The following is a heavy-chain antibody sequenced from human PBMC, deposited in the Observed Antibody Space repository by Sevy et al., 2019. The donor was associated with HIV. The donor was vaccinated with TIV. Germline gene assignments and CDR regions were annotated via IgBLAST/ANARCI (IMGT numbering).Heavy chain of an antibody. CDR1: GFTFSSYA. CDR2: ISSNGGST. J-gene: IGHJ5*02. V-gene: IGHV3-64D*06. CDR3: VKSRTYYDFWSGYYTEFDP. D-gene: IGHD3-3*01. Sequence: GGSLRLSCPASGFTFSSYAMHWVRQAPGKGLEYVSAISSNGGSTYYADSVKGRFTISRDNSKNTLYLQMSSLRAEDTAVYYCVKSRTYYDFWSGYYTEFDPWGQGTLVTVSS.